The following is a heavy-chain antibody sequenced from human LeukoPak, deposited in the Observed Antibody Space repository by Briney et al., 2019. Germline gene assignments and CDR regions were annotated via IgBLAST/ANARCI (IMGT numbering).Heavy chain of an antibody. CDR1: GASISSYY. CDR3: AGGLYNSGSFMFDS. V-gene: IGHV4-4*07. D-gene: IGHD3-10*01. Sequence: SETLSLTCTVSGASISSYYWSWIRQPAGKGLEWIGRFYTSGSTNYNPSLKSRVTMSVDTSKNQFSLKLRSVTAADTAVYYCAGGLYNSGSFMFDSWGQGTLVTVSS. J-gene: IGHJ4*02. CDR2: FYTSGST.